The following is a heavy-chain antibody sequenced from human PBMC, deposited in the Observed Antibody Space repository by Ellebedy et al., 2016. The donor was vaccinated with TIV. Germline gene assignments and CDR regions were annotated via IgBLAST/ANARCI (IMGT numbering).Heavy chain of an antibody. CDR3: ARDPGGGGDYGANWFDP. CDR2: LYPDAKT. Sequence: GESLKISCEASGIIVSDYFMNWVRQAPGKGLEWVSVLYPDAKTNYTDSVNGRFIVSRDSSKNTLYLQMNSLTAENTAVYYCARDPGGGGDYGANWFDPWGQGTLVTVSS. V-gene: IGHV3-66*01. J-gene: IGHJ5*02. CDR1: GIIVSDYF. D-gene: IGHD4-17*01.